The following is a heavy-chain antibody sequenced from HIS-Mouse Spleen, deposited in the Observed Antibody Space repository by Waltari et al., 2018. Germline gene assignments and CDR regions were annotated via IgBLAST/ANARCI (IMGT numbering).Heavy chain of an antibody. Sequence: EVQLVESGGGLVQPGGSLRLSCAASGFTFSSYWMSWVRQAPGKGREWVANIKQDGSEKYYVDSVKGRFTISRDNAKNSLYLQMNSRRAEDTAVYYCARDLGGGLWYFDLWGRGTLVTVSS. D-gene: IGHD3-16*01. CDR2: IKQDGSEK. CDR1: GFTFSSYW. CDR3: ARDLGGGLWYFDL. J-gene: IGHJ2*01. V-gene: IGHV3-7*01.